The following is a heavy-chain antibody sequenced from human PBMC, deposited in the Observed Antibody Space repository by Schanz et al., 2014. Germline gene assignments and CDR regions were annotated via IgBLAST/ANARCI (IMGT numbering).Heavy chain of an antibody. D-gene: IGHD4-17*01. J-gene: IGHJ4*02. V-gene: IGHV3-33*01. CDR1: GFSLNTYG. CDR3: ARTRFDYGEVDY. CDR2: IWNNGVTK. Sequence: VQLLESGGGVVQPGTSLILSCSVSGFSLNTYGIHWFRQPAGKGLEWVAVIWNNGVTKYYADSVRGRFTISRDRFQNTLYLRMSSLRAEDTAVYYCARTRFDYGEVDYWGQGTLVTVSS.